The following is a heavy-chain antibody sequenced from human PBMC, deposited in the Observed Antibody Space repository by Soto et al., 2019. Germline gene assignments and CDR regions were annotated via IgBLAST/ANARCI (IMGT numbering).Heavy chain of an antibody. D-gene: IGHD1-26*01. J-gene: IGHJ4*02. CDR2: IYYSGST. CDR3: GRGGGSPDY. Sequence: QVQLQESGPGLVKPSETLSLTCTVSGGSISSYYWSWIRQPPGKGLEWIGYIYYSGSTNYHPSHKSGVTTSVGPSQSEFSQKLRSVPAADTAVYYCGRGGGSPDYRGQGNLVTVS. CDR1: GGSISSYY. V-gene: IGHV4-59*01.